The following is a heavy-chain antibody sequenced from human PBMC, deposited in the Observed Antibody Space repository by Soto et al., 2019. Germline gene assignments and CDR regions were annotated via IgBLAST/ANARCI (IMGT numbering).Heavy chain of an antibody. CDR1: GYTFTSYG. CDR2: ISAYNGNT. CDR3: SSGGESRSWYGGGNWFDP. J-gene: IGHJ5*02. V-gene: IGHV1-18*01. D-gene: IGHD6-13*01. Sequence: QVQLVQSGAEVKKPGASVKVSCKASGYTFTSYGISWVRQAPGQGLEWMGWISAYNGNTNYAQKLQGRVTMTTDTGTSTAYQELRRLSSGDTAVYYGSSGGESRSWYGGGNWFDPWGQGTLVTVSS.